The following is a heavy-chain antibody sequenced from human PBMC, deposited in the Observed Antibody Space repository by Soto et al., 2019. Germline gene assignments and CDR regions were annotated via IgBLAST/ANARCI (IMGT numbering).Heavy chain of an antibody. CDR3: ARDRWIQLWSRRYYYYGMDV. CDR1: GYTFTSYG. Sequence: ASVKVSCKASGYTFTSYGISWVRQAPGQGLEWMGWISAYNGNTNYAQKLQGRVTMTTDTSTSTAYMELRSLRSDDTAVYYCARDRWIQLWSRRYYYYGMDVWGQGTKVTVSS. CDR2: ISAYNGNT. D-gene: IGHD5-18*01. V-gene: IGHV1-18*04. J-gene: IGHJ6*02.